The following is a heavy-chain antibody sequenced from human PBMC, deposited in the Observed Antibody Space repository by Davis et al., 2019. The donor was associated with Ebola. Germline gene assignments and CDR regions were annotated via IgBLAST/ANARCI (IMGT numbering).Heavy chain of an antibody. Sequence: AASVKVSCKASGYTFTSYGISWVRQAPGQGLEWMGWISAYNGNTNYAQKLQGRVTMTTDTSTSTAYMALRSLRSDDTAVYYCARDAGYCSGGSCYPNWFDPWGQGTLVTVSS. V-gene: IGHV1-18*01. J-gene: IGHJ5*02. CDR2: ISAYNGNT. CDR1: GYTFTSYG. D-gene: IGHD2-15*01. CDR3: ARDAGYCSGGSCYPNWFDP.